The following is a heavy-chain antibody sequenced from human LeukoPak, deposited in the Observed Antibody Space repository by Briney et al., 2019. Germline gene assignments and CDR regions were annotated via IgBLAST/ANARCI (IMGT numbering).Heavy chain of an antibody. D-gene: IGHD4-23*01. CDR2: IKQDGSDK. V-gene: IGHV3-7*01. CDR1: GFTFSSYW. CDR3: ARSSRELRGYAPWEVMPPFDY. J-gene: IGHJ4*02. Sequence: PGGSLRLSCAASGFTFSSYWMSWVRQAPGKGLEWVANIKQDGSDKYYVDSVKGRFTISRDNDKNSLYLQMNSLRAEDTAVYYCARSSRELRGYAPWEVMPPFDYWGQGTLVTVSS.